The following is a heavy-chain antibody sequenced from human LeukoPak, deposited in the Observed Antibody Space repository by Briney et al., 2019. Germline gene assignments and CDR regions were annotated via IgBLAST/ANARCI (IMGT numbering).Heavy chain of an antibody. J-gene: IGHJ3*01. Sequence: GGSLRLSCATSGFSFSTSSMNWVRQAPGKGLEWVAYITITGSEEKYVDSVKGRFTISRDNTKNSLYLQMGSLRVEDTAVYYCAKEGMWGQGTMGTLSS. CDR1: GFSFSTSS. CDR2: ITITGSEE. V-gene: IGHV3-7*05. CDR3: AKEGM.